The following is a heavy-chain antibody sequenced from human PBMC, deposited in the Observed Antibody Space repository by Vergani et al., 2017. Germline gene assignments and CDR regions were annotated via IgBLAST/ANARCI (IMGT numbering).Heavy chain of an antibody. CDR1: GFTFSSYD. J-gene: IGHJ4*02. V-gene: IGHV3-13*01. CDR3: AREGPGAGDFTLDY. D-gene: IGHD7-27*01. CDR2: IGTAGDT. Sequence: VQLVESGGGVVQPGRSLRLSCAASGFTFSSYDMHWVRQATGKGLEWVSAIGTAGDTYYPGSVKGRFTISRENAKNSLYLQMNSLRAGDTAVYYCAREGPGAGDFTLDYWGQGTLVTVSS.